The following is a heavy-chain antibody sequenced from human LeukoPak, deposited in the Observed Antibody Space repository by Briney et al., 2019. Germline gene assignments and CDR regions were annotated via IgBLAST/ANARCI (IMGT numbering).Heavy chain of an antibody. CDR3: AKDLFGTGTTRGSVDY. V-gene: IGHV3-43*02. Sequence: GGSLRLSCAASGFTFDDYAMHWVRQAPGKGREWVALISGDIGSTYYADSVKGRFTISRDNSKNSLYLQMNSLRTEDTALYYCAKDLFGTGTTRGSVDYWGQGTLVSVSS. CDR2: ISGDIGST. J-gene: IGHJ4*02. CDR1: GFTFDDYA. D-gene: IGHD1-7*01.